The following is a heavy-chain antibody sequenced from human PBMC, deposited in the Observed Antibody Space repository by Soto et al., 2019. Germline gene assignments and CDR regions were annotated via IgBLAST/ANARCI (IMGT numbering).Heavy chain of an antibody. CDR3: AGTTVTGAFDI. CDR1: GFTFSRFN. J-gene: IGHJ3*02. CDR2: ISSGSSTI. D-gene: IGHD4-17*01. Sequence: GGSLRLSCAASGFTFSRFNMNWVRQAPGKGLEWVSYISSGSSTIYYADSVEGRFTISRDNANNSLYLQMNSLRAEDTAVYYCAGTTVTGAFDIWGQGTMVTVSS. V-gene: IGHV3-48*01.